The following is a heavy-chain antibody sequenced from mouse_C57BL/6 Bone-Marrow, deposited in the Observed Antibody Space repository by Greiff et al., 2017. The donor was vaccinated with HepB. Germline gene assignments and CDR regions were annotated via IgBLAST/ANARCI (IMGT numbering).Heavy chain of an antibody. CDR1: GISITTGNYR. Sequence: EVKLMESGPGLVKPSQTVFLTCTVTGISITTGNYRWSWIRQFPGHKLEWIGYIYYSGTITYNPSLTNRTTTTSDTPKNQFFLEMNSMAAEYTATYYCAHGYGNPFAYWGQGTLVTVSA. CDR3: AHGYGNPFAY. D-gene: IGHD2-1*01. J-gene: IGHJ3*01. CDR2: IYYSGTI. V-gene: IGHV3-5*01.